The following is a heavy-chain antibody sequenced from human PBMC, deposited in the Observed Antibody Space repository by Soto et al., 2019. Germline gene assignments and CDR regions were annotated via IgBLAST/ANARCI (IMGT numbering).Heavy chain of an antibody. J-gene: IGHJ4*02. Sequence: EVQLLESGGGLVQPGGSLRLSCAASGFTFSSYAMSWVRQAPGKGLEWVSAISGSGGSTYYADSVKGRFTISRDNSKNTMYLQMNSLRAEDTAVYYCAKDQLLWFGEFDYWGQGTLVTVSS. V-gene: IGHV3-23*01. CDR2: ISGSGGST. CDR1: GFTFSSYA. CDR3: AKDQLLWFGEFDY. D-gene: IGHD3-10*01.